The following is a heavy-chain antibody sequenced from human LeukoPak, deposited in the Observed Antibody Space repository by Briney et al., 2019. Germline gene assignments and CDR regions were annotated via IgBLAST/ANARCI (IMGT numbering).Heavy chain of an antibody. CDR3: ALGYYDSSGYYPSSY. V-gene: IGHV3-7*02. J-gene: IGHJ4*02. D-gene: IGHD3-22*01. Sequence: GGSLRLSCAASGFTFSAYWMSWVRQAPGKGLEWVANIKQDGSEKYYVDSVKGRFTISRDNAKNSLYLQMNSLRAADTAVYYCALGYYDSSGYYPSSYWGQGTLVTVSS. CDR1: GFTFSAYW. CDR2: IKQDGSEK.